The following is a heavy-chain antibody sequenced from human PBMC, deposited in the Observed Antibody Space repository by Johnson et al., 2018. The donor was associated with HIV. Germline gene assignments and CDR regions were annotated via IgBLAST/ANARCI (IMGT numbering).Heavy chain of an antibody. Sequence: VQLVESGGGLVQPGGSLRLSCAASGFTFSDYYMSWIRQAPGKGLEWVANIKQDGSEKYYVDSVKGRFTISRDNAKNSVYLQMNSLKIEDTAVYYCATDMKGKGSIAALWAAFDIWGQGTVVTVSS. CDR3: ATDMKGKGSIAALWAAFDI. CDR2: IKQDGSEK. V-gene: IGHV3-7*03. J-gene: IGHJ3*02. CDR1: GFTFSDYY. D-gene: IGHD6-6*01.